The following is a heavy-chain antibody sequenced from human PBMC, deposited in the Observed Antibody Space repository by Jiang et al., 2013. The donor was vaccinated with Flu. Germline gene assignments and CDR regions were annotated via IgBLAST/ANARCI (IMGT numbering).Heavy chain of an antibody. CDR1: FSSYA. CDR2: IIPIFGTA. Sequence: FSSYAISWVRQAPGQGLEWMGGIIPIFGTANYAQKFQGRVTITADESTSTAYMELSSLRSEDAAVYYCARAGTYYYDSSGLEGYWGQGTLVTVSS. CDR3: ARAGTYYYDSSGLEGY. V-gene: IGHV1-69*01. J-gene: IGHJ4*02. D-gene: IGHD3-22*01.